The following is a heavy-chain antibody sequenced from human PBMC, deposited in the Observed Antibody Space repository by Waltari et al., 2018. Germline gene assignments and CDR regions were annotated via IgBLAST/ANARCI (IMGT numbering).Heavy chain of an antibody. CDR2: IKYRPST. CDR1: GGSISSSSYY. D-gene: IGHD6-6*01. J-gene: IGHJ4*02. Sequence: QLQLQESGPGLVKPSETLSLTCTVSGGSISSSSYYWGWIRQPPGKGLEWIGSIKYRPSTYCNPTLKGRVTRAVYTAKIHLSPKLSPVTSADAAVYYCARDSEAARPQDGIDYWVQGSLVTVSS. V-gene: IGHV4-39*07. CDR3: ARDSEAARPQDGIDY.